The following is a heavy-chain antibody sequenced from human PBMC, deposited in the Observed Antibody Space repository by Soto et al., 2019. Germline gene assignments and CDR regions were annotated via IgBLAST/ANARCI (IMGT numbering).Heavy chain of an antibody. V-gene: IGHV3-48*02. CDR2: ISNSGSTI. Sequence: EVQLVESGGGLVQPGGSLRLSCAASGFTFSTYGMNWVRQAPGKGLQWVSYISNSGSTIKYADSVKGRFTISRDKAKNSLYLQMDRLRNEDTAVYYGERAEDYYYGMGVWGDGATVSV. CDR1: GFTFSTYG. CDR3: ERAEDYYYGMGV. J-gene: IGHJ6*02.